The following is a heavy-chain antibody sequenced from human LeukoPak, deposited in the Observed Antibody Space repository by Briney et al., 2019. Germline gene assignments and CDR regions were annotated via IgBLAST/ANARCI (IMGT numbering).Heavy chain of an antibody. CDR2: IYHSGST. CDR3: ARNSSGWFFDY. J-gene: IGHJ4*02. V-gene: IGHV4-38-2*01. D-gene: IGHD6-19*01. CDR1: GDSISSGYY. Sequence: PSETLSLTCDVSGDSISSGYYWGWIRHPPGKGLEWIGSIYHSGSTHYNPSLKSRVTISADTSKNQFSLSLKSVTAADTAVYYCARNSSGWFFDYWGQGTLVTVSS.